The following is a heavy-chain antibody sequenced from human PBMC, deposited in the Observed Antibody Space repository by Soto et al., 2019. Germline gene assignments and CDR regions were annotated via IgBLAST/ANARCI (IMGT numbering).Heavy chain of an antibody. Sequence: SETLSLTCTVSGGSISSGGYYWSWIRQHPGKGLEWIGYIYYSGSTYYNPSLKSRVTISVDTSKNQFSLKLSSVTAADTAVYYCARATDDFWSGYGNWFDPWGQGTLVTVSS. CDR3: ARATDDFWSGYGNWFDP. CDR2: IYYSGST. D-gene: IGHD3-3*01. J-gene: IGHJ5*02. CDR1: GGSISSGGYY. V-gene: IGHV4-31*03.